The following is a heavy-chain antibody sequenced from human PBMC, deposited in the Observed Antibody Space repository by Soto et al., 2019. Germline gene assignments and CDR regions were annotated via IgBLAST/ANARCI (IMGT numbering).Heavy chain of an antibody. Sequence: QVQLQQWGAGLLKPSETLSLTCAVYGGSFSGYYWSWIRQPPGKGLEWIGEINHSGSTNYNPSLKSRVTISVDTSKNQSSLKLSSVTAADTAVYYCARLSVVPAANYYYYGMDVW. D-gene: IGHD2-2*01. CDR1: GGSFSGYY. CDR3: ARLSVVPAANYYYYGMDV. V-gene: IGHV4-34*01. J-gene: IGHJ6*01. CDR2: INHSGST.